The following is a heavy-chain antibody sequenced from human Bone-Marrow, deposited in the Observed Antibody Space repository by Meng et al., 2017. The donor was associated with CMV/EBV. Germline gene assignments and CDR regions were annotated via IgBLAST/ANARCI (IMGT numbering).Heavy chain of an antibody. J-gene: IGHJ3*02. CDR2: IYYSGST. CDR3: ARACGGDCANDAFDI. V-gene: IGHV4-39*07. CDR1: GDSIISSSYY. Sequence: SETLSLTCTVSGDSIISSSYYWGWIRQPPGKGLEWIGSIYYSGSTYYNPSLKSRVTISVDTSKNQFSLNLNSVTAADTAVYYCARACGGDCANDAFDIWGQGTMVTSSS. D-gene: IGHD2-21*01.